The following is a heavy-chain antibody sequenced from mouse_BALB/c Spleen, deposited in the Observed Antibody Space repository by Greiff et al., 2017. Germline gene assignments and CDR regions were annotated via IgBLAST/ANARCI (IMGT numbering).Heavy chain of an antibody. CDR2: IDPETGGT. V-gene: IGHV1-15*01. Sequence: VKLQESGAELVRPGASVTLSCKASGYTFTDYEMHWVKQTPVHGLEWIGAIDPETGGTAYNQKFKGKATLTADKSSSTAYMELRSLTSEDSAVYYCTRYPYGYYFDYWGQGTTLTVSS. J-gene: IGHJ2*01. CDR3: TRYPYGYYFDY. D-gene: IGHD1-2*01. CDR1: GYTFTDYE.